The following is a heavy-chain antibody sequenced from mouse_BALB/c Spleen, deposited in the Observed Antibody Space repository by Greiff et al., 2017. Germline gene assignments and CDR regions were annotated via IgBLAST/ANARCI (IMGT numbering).Heavy chain of an antibody. D-gene: IGHD1-1*01. CDR3: ARASGDITTVVAKYYFDY. Sequence: QVQLQQSGAELMKPGASVKISCKATGYTFSSYWIEWVKQRPGHGLEWIGEILPGSGSTNYNEKFKGKATFTADTSSNTAYMQLSSLTSEDAAVYYCARASGDITTVVAKYYFDYWGQGTTLTVSS. J-gene: IGHJ2*01. CDR1: GYTFSSYW. V-gene: IGHV1-9*01. CDR2: ILPGSGST.